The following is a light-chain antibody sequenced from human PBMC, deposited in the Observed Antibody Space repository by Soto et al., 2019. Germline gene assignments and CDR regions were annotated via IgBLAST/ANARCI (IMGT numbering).Light chain of an antibody. J-gene: IGKJ1*01. CDR1: QSINTY. Sequence: ENVLTQSPATLSLSPGEGATLSCRASQSINTYLAWYQQKPGQAPRLLIYDASKRATGIPARFGGSGSGTNFTLTISSLEPEDFATYFCLQHSNLPWTFGQGTRWIS. V-gene: IGKV3-11*01. CDR2: DAS. CDR3: LQHSNLPWT.